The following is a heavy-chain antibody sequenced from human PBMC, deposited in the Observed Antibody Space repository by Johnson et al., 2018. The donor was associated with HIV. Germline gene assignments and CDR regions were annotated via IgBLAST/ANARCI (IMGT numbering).Heavy chain of an antibody. CDR3: ARDPYGSGPYVAFDI. J-gene: IGHJ3*02. CDR2: ISYDGSNK. CDR1: VFTFSTYD. V-gene: IGHV3-30*03. D-gene: IGHD3-10*01. Sequence: QVQLVESGGGVVQPGRSLRLSCAASVFTFSTYDMHWVRQAPGKGLEWVAIISYDGSNKYYADSVKGRFTISRDNSKNTLYLQMNSLRAEDTAVYYCARDPYGSGPYVAFDIWGQGTMVTVSS.